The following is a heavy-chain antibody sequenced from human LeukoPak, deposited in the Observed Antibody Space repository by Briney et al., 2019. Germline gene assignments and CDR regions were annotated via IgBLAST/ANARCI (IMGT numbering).Heavy chain of an antibody. CDR2: ISAYNGNT. V-gene: IGHV1-18*04. CDR1: GYTFTSYG. Sequence: ASVKVSCKASGYTFTSYGISWVRQAPGQGLEWMGWISAYNGNTNYAQKLQGRVTMTTDTSTSTAYMELRSLRSDDTAVYYCAREFRVLSVAGTVRYSDYWGQGTLVTVSS. J-gene: IGHJ4*02. D-gene: IGHD6-19*01. CDR3: AREFRVLSVAGTVRYSDY.